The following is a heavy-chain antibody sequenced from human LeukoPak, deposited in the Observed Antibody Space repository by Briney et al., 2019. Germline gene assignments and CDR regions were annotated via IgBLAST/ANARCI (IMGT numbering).Heavy chain of an antibody. D-gene: IGHD5-24*01. V-gene: IGHV3-21*04. CDR3: AKATVRDGYSYDYFDY. CDR2: ISSSSSYI. J-gene: IGHJ4*02. Sequence: GGSLRLSCAASGFTFSSYSMNWVRQAPGKGLEWVSSISSSSSYIYYADSVKGRFTISRDNAKNSLYLQMNSLRAEDTAVYYCAKATVRDGYSYDYFDYWGQGTLVTVSS. CDR1: GFTFSSYS.